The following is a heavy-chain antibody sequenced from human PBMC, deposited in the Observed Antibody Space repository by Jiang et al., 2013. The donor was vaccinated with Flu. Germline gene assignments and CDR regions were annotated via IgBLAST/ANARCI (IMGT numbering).Heavy chain of an antibody. CDR3: ASIVVVPAVYYFDY. V-gene: IGHV4-39*01. Sequence: TCTVSGGSISSSSYYWGWIRQPPGRGWSGLGVSIIWEHLLQPSLKSRVTISVDTSKNQFSLKLSSVTAADTAVYYCASIVVVPAVYYFDYWGQGTLVTVSS. J-gene: IGHJ4*02. CDR1: GGSISSSSYY. D-gene: IGHD2-2*01. CDR2: SIIWEH.